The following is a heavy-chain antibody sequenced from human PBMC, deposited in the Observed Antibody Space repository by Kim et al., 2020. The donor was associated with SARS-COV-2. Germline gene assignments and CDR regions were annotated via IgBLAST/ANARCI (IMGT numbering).Heavy chain of an antibody. CDR1: GYTFTGYY. Sequence: ASVKVSCKASGYTFTGYYMHWVRQAPGQGLEWMGWINPNSGGTNYAQKFQGRVTMTRDTSISTAYMELSRLRSDDTAVYYCASLALGLRNPNGYYYYYGMDVWGQGTTVTVSS. CDR2: INPNSGGT. D-gene: IGHD3-16*02. CDR3: ASLALGLRNPNGYYYYYGMDV. J-gene: IGHJ6*02. V-gene: IGHV1-2*02.